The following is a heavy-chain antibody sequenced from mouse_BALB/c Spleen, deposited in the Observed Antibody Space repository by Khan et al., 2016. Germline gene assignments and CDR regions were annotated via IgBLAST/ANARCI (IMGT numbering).Heavy chain of an antibody. CDR3: VRPFGDCFAY. CDR2: IDPDNGGT. Sequence: VQLQQSGPELVKPGASVKMSCKASGYTFSRYVMHWVKQKPGQGLEWIGYIDPDNGGTKYNEKFKGKATLTSDNSSTTAYMDLSSLTSEDSAVYYCVRPFGDCFAYWGQGTLVTVSA. CDR1: GYTFSRYV. J-gene: IGHJ3*01. V-gene: IGHV1S136*01.